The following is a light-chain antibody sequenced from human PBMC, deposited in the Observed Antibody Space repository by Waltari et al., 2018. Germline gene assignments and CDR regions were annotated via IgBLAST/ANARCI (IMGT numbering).Light chain of an antibody. CDR3: QQYNNYLLT. V-gene: IGKV1-5*03. CDR2: EAS. J-gene: IGKJ4*01. Sequence: DIQMTQSPSTLSASVGDSATITCRASKSISNWLAWYQQKSGEAPKLLIFEASTLHSGVPSRFGGSCAGTEFTLTISSLQPDDLATYYCQQYNNYLLTFDGGTKVEIK. CDR1: KSISNW.